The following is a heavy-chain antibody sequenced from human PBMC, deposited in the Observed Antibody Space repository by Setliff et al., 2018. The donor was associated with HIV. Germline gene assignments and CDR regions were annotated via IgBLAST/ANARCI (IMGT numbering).Heavy chain of an antibody. Sequence: SETLSLTCTVSRDSIISGDYYWSWIRQSPGKGLEWIGHIHYKGNIDYNASLKSRLAISSDTCKNQFFLNLSSVIAADTAVYYCARLSTTSRDFDSWGQGTLVTAPQ. CDR3: ARLSTTSRDFDS. CDR2: IHYKGNI. D-gene: IGHD3-10*01. CDR1: RDSIISGDYY. V-gene: IGHV4-30-4*08. J-gene: IGHJ4*02.